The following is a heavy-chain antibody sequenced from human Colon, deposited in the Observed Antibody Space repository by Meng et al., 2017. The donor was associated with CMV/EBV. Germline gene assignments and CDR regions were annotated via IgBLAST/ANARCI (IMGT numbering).Heavy chain of an antibody. V-gene: IGHV4-34*01. Sequence: LTSAVSGGSLGRHYWSWIRQSPGKGLEWIGDINTSGRPNYNPSLKSRVTISIDTSRNQFSLNLNSVTAADTAVYYCVRDLTGEEDYWGQGNLVTVSS. J-gene: IGHJ4*02. CDR1: GGSLGRHY. D-gene: IGHD7-27*01. CDR2: INTSGRP. CDR3: VRDLTGEEDY.